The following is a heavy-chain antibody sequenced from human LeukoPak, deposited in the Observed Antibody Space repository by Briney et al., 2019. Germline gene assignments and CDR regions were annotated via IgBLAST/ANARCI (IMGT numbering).Heavy chain of an antibody. V-gene: IGHV3-74*01. CDR1: GFTFSSYW. CDR2: INSDGSST. D-gene: IGHD5-24*01. J-gene: IGHJ4*02. Sequence: GGSLRLSCAASGFTFSSYWMPWVRRAPGKGLVWVSRINSDGSSTSYADSVKGRFTISRDNAKNTLYLQMNSLRAEDTAVYYCARDHSPRDGYNYDYWGQGTLVTVSS. CDR3: ARDHSPRDGYNYDY.